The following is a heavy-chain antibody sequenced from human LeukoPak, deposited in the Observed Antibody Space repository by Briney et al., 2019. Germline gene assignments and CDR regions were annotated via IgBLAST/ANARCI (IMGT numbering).Heavy chain of an antibody. V-gene: IGHV1-69*05. J-gene: IGHJ4*02. Sequence: ASVKVSCKASGGTFSSYAISWVRQAPGQGLEWMGGIIPIFGTANYAQKFQGRVTITTDESTSTAYMELSSLRSEDTAVYYCARLFIAAAGFDYWGQGTLVTVSS. CDR1: GGTFSSYA. CDR2: IIPIFGTA. CDR3: ARLFIAAAGFDY. D-gene: IGHD6-13*01.